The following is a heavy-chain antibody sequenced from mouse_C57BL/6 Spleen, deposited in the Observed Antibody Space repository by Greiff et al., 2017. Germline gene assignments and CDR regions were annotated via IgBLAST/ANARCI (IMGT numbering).Heavy chain of an antibody. CDR2: IDPSDSET. CDR3: ARRDYTYYYAMDY. V-gene: IGHV1-52*01. D-gene: IGHD2-12*01. Sequence: QVQLQQPGAELVRPGSSVKLSCKASGYTFTSYWMHWVKQRPIQGLEWIGNIDPSDSETHYNQKFKDKATLTVDKSSSTAYMQLSRLTSEDSAVXYGARRDYTYYYAMDYWGQGTSVTVSS. CDR1: GYTFTSYW. J-gene: IGHJ4*01.